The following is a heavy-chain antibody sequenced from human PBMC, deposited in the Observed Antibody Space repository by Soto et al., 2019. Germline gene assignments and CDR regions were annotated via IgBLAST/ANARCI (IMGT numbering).Heavy chain of an antibody. CDR1: GYDFTAYD. J-gene: IGHJ6*02. V-gene: IGHV1-8*02. D-gene: IGHD2-2*01. CDR2: MNPINGAT. Sequence: GASVKVSCKASGYDFTAYDINWVRQASGQGLEWMGWMNPINGATGSARRFQGRVPMTRNTATATAYLELTSLRSDDSAVYFCGRGPSPRAPAGGTPYYYAMDVWGQGITVTVSS. CDR3: GRGPSPRAPAGGTPYYYAMDV.